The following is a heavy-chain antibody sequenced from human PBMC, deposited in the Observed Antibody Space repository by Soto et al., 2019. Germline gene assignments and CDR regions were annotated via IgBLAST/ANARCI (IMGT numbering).Heavy chain of an antibody. CDR1: GGSTSSYR. CDR2: LNTYGNT. Sequence: NPSETLSLTCTVSGGSTSSYRWSWIRQPAGKGLEWIGRLNTYGNTHYNPSLKSRVTVSVDTSRNQFFLTLRSVTAADSAVYHCGRESGETWDYEASWGQGTPVTVSS. V-gene: IGHV4-4*07. D-gene: IGHD1-7*01. J-gene: IGHJ5*02. CDR3: GRESGETWDYEAS.